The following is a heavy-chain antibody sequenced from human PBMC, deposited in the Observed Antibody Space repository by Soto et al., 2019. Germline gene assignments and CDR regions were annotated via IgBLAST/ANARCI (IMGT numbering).Heavy chain of an antibody. D-gene: IGHD3-10*01. CDR1: GGSISSGGYY. V-gene: IGHV4-31*03. CDR3: ARDQGITMVRGVRYYYYGMDV. J-gene: IGHJ6*02. Sequence: QVQLQESGPGLVKPSQTLSLTCTVSGGSISSGGYYWSWIRQHPGKGLEWIGYIYYSGSTYYNPSLKSRVTISVDTSKNQFSLKLSSVTAADTAVYYCARDQGITMVRGVRYYYYGMDVWGQGTTVTVSS. CDR2: IYYSGST.